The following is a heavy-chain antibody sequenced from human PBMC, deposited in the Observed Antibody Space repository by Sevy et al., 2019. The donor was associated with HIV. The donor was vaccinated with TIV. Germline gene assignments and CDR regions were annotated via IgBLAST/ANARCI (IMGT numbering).Heavy chain of an antibody. J-gene: IGHJ5*02. D-gene: IGHD3-3*01. CDR3: VKSRTYYDFWSGYYTEFDP. CDR1: GFTFSSYA. V-gene: IGHV3-64D*06. CDR2: ISSNGGST. Sequence: GGFLRLSCSASGFTFSSYAMHWVRQAPGKGLEYVSAISSNGGSTYYADSVKGRFTISRDNSKNTLYLQMSSLRAEDTAVYYCVKSRTYYDFWSGYYTEFDPWGQGTLVTVSS.